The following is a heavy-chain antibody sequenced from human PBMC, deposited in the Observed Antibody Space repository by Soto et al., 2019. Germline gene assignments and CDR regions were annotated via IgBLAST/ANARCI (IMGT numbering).Heavy chain of an antibody. CDR2: IYYSGST. V-gene: IGHV4-31*03. CDR3: ARESGYCSGGSCYSSGSRGWYYAFDI. Sequence: PSETLSLTCTVSGGSISSVGYYWSWIRQHPGKGLEGIGYIYYSGSTYYNPSLKSRVTISVATSKNQFSLKLSSVTAADTAVYYCARESGYCSGGSCYSSGSRGWYYAFDIWGQGTMVTVSS. J-gene: IGHJ3*02. CDR1: GGSISSVGYY. D-gene: IGHD2-15*01.